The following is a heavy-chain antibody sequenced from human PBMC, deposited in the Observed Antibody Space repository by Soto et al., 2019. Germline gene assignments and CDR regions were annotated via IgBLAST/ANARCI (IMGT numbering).Heavy chain of an antibody. CDR2: ISGSGGST. V-gene: IGHV3-23*01. CDR3: AKEIYGSGSYYGVGGVDV. D-gene: IGHD3-10*01. Sequence: EVQLLESGGGLVQPGGSLRLSCAASGFTFSSYAMSWVRQAPGKGLEWVSAISGSGGSTYYADSVKGRFTISRDNSKNTLYLQMNSLRAEDTAVYYCAKEIYGSGSYYGVGGVDVWGQGTTVTVSS. J-gene: IGHJ6*02. CDR1: GFTFSSYA.